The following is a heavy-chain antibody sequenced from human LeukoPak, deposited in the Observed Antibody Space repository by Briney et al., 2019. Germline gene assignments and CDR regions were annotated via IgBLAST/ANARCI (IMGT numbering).Heavy chain of an antibody. CDR2: ISSSSSYI. D-gene: IGHD3-10*01. Sequence: GGSLRLSCAASGFTFSSYSMNWVRQAPGKGLEWVSSISSSSSYIYYADSVKGRFTISRDNAKNSLYLQMNSLKTEDTALYYCATDIPRGVVPHGNYWGQGTLVTVSS. CDR3: ATDIPRGVVPHGNY. CDR1: GFTFSSYS. V-gene: IGHV3-21*03. J-gene: IGHJ4*02.